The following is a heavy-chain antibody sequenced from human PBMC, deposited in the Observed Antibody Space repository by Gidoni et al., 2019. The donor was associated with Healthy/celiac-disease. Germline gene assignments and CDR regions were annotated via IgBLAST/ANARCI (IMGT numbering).Heavy chain of an antibody. J-gene: IGHJ6*02. D-gene: IGHD1-26*01. CDR3: ARAPGSYYYYGMDV. CDR2: ISSRSSYI. CDR1: GFTFSSYS. Sequence: EVQLVESGGGLVKPGGSLRLYCAASGFTFSSYSMNWVRQAPGKGLGWVSFISSRSSYIYHADSVKGRFTISTAIAKNSLYLQMNSLRAEDTAVYYCARAPGSYYYYGMDVWGQGTTVTVSS. V-gene: IGHV3-21*01.